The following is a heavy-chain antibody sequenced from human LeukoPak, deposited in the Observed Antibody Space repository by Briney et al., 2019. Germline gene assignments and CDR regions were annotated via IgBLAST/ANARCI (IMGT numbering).Heavy chain of an antibody. Sequence: ASVKVSCKASGYTFTSYDINWVRQATGQGGEWMGWMNPNSGNTGYAQKFQGRVPMTRNTSISTAYMELSSLGSEDTAVYYCARGLNYGSGSYHFDYWGQGTLVTVSS. J-gene: IGHJ4*02. CDR1: GYTFTSYD. CDR2: MNPNSGNT. V-gene: IGHV1-8*01. CDR3: ARGLNYGSGSYHFDY. D-gene: IGHD3-10*01.